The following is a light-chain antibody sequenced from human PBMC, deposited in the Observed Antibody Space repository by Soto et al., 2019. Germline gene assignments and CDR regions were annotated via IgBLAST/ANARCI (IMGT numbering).Light chain of an antibody. CDR3: NSYTTSSTVI. J-gene: IGLJ2*01. Sequence: QSALTQPASVSGSPGQSITISCTGTSSDVGGYNYVSWYQQHPGKAPKLIIYDVSHRPSGVSNRFSGSKSGNTASLTISGLQAEDEADYYCNSYTTSSTVIFGGGPKLTVL. CDR1: SSDVGGYNY. CDR2: DVS. V-gene: IGLV2-14*03.